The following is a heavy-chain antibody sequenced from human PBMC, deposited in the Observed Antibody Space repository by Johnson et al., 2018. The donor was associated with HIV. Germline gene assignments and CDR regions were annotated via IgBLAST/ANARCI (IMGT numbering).Heavy chain of an antibody. CDR3: AAYSIERGL. V-gene: IGHV3-11*04. J-gene: IGHJ3*01. D-gene: IGHD2-21*02. Sequence: QVQLVESGGGFVKPGGSLRLSCAASGFSFSDYYMSWIRQAPGKGLEWVSAISGSGGSTYYADSVKGRFTISRHSATNSLHVQMDRLRAEDTAVTLTAAYSIERGLWGQGTRVTVSS. CDR2: ISGSGGST. CDR1: GFSFSDYY.